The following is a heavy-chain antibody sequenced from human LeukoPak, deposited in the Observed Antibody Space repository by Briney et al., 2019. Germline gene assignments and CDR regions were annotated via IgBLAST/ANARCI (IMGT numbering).Heavy chain of an antibody. V-gene: IGHV3-43*02. Sequence: PGGSLRLSCAASGFTFHNYAIHWVRQAPGKGLEWVSLTSGDGITTYFADSVKGRFTISRDNAKNSLYLQMNSLRAEDTAVYYCARDLGGSGTYIDYWGQGTLVTVSS. D-gene: IGHD3-10*01. CDR3: ARDLGGSGTYIDY. J-gene: IGHJ4*02. CDR1: GFTFHNYA. CDR2: TSGDGITT.